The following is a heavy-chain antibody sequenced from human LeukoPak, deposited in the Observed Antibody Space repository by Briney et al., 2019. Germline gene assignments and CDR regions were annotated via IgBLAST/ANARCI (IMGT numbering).Heavy chain of an antibody. D-gene: IGHD3-9*01. J-gene: IGHJ6*02. Sequence: GGSLRLSCAASGFTFSSYGMHWVRQAPGKGLEWVAVISYDGSNKYYADSVKGRFTISRDNSKNTLYLQMNSLRAEDTAVYYCANMQPSLNYDILTERLYYYYGMDVWGQGTTVTVSS. CDR2: ISYDGSNK. CDR3: ANMQPSLNYDILTERLYYYYGMDV. CDR1: GFTFSSYG. V-gene: IGHV3-30*18.